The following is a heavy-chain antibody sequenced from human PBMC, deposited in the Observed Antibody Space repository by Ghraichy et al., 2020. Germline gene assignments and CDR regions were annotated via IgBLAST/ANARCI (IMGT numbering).Heavy chain of an antibody. CDR1: GYAFTSYG. Sequence: ASVKVSCKASGYAFTSYGITWVRQAPGQGLEWMGWISGYNGNTHYAQKFVGSVTMTRDTSTSTAYMELRSLRSDDTAVYYCARGLPEVVIRWLAQNDYWGQGTLVTVSS. V-gene: IGHV1-18*04. J-gene: IGHJ4*02. CDR2: ISGYNGNT. CDR3: ARGLPEVVIRWLAQNDY. D-gene: IGHD3-22*01.